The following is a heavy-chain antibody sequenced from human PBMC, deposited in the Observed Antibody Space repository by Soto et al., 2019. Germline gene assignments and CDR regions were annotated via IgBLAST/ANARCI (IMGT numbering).Heavy chain of an antibody. CDR1: GYTFTDYD. Sequence: QEQLVQSGAEVKKPGASVKVSCKTSGYTFTDYDINWVRQAPGQGLEWIGWMNPNSGETGYAQKFQGMDTMARRASLRTAYLALSSLRSEYPAVYYCARVAVSARPRWYNWGDPWGQGTLVTVSS. J-gene: IGHJ5*02. CDR2: MNPNSGET. V-gene: IGHV1-8*01. D-gene: IGHD2-8*02. CDR3: ARVAVSARPRWYNWGDP.